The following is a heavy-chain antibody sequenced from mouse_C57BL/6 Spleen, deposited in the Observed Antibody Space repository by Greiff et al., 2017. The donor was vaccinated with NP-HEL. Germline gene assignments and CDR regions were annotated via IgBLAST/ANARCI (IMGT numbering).Heavy chain of an antibody. CDR2: IWRDGGT. J-gene: IGHJ4*01. CDR1: GFSLTSYG. V-gene: IGHV2-6-1*01. Sequence: QVQLKESGPGLVAPSPSLSITCTVSGFSLTSYGVHWVRQPPGKGLEWLVVIWRDGGTTYNLALKSRLSISTDNSKCQVFLKMNSLQTDDTAMDYCARHGGDLYAMDYWGQGTSVTVSS. CDR3: ARHGGDLYAMDY.